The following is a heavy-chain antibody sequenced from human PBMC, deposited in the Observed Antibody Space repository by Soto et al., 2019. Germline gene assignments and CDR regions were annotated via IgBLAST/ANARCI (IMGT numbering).Heavy chain of an antibody. J-gene: IGHJ4*02. CDR1: GFSFSDYF. CDR2: INPSGDSR. Sequence: ASVKVSCKASGFSFSDYFMHWVRQAPGQGLEWMGIINPSGDSRNYAQKFQGRVTITRDTSTSTVYMDLSSLRYEDTAVYYCVRYCSNTLCTGVATRTFDYWGQGTLVTVSS. V-gene: IGHV1-46*01. CDR3: VRYCSNTLCTGVATRTFDY. D-gene: IGHD2-2*01.